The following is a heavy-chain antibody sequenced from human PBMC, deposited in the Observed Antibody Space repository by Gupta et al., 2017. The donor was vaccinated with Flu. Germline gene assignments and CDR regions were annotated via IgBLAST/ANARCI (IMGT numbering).Heavy chain of an antibody. CDR2: VNTDSGKT. D-gene: IGHD3-3*01. V-gene: IGHV1-3*04. Sequence: QVQLVQSGAEVEKPGASVKVSCKASGYTFTSYPLHWVRQAPGQRLDWMRWVNTDSGKTQYSQKFQARVTITRDTSAGTAYMELRGLRSEDTAVYYCARAGVTVFGVITGIDYWGQGTLVTVSS. CDR1: GYTFTSYP. CDR3: ARAGVTVFGVITGIDY. J-gene: IGHJ4*02.